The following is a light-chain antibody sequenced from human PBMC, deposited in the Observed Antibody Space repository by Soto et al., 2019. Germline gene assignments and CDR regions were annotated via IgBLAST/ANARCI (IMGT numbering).Light chain of an antibody. CDR3: QHLRTYPFS. J-gene: IGKJ2*03. Sequence: DIQLTQSPSFLSASVGDRVTVSCRASQDISTSLAWFQQKAGKVPQLLVYPASTLQDEVPSRFSGSGSGTYFTLTINNLQAEDFATYYCQHLRTYPFSFGPGTKLDIK. V-gene: IGKV1-9*01. CDR1: QDISTS. CDR2: PAS.